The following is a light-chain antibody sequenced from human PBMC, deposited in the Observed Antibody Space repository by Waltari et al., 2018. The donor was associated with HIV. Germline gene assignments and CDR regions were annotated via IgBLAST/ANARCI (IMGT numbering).Light chain of an antibody. J-gene: IGKJ2*01. V-gene: IGKV3-15*01. CDR3: QQFNNWPYT. Sequence: EIVMTQSPATLSLSPGERATLSCRASQSVSSNLAWYQQKPGQAPRLLIYGASTRATGIPARFGGSGSGTEFTLTISSLQSEDFAVYYCQQFNNWPYTFGQGTKLEIK. CDR1: QSVSSN. CDR2: GAS.